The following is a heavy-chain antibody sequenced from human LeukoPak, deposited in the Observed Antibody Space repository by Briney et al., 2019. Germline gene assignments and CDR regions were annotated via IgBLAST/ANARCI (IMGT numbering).Heavy chain of an antibody. J-gene: IGHJ4*02. D-gene: IGHD2-21*02. V-gene: IGHV4-30-4*01. CDR3: ARVPVVTAIRESYYFDY. CDR2: IYYSGST. Sequence: SQTLSLTCTVSGGSISSGDYCWSWIRQPPGKGLEWIGYIYYSGSTYYNPSLKSRVTISVDTSKNQFSLKLSSLTAADTAVYYCARVPVVTAIRESYYFDYWGQGTLVTVSS. CDR1: GGSISSGDYC.